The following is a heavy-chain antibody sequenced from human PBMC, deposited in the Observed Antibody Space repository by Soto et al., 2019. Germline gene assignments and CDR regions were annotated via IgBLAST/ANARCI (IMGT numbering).Heavy chain of an antibody. Sequence: QVQLVESGGGLVKPGGSLRLSCAASGFTFSDYYMSWIRQATGKGLEWVSYISNSGRTLYYADSMKGRFTISRDNDKNSLYLKIDSLRSEDKAVYYCARDLVAVSGGVYSSSSGGYFFAFWGQGTLVTVSS. D-gene: IGHD6-6*01. CDR2: ISNSGRTL. V-gene: IGHV3-11*01. J-gene: IGHJ4*02. CDR1: GFTFSDYY. CDR3: ARDLVAVSGGVYSSSSGGYFFAF.